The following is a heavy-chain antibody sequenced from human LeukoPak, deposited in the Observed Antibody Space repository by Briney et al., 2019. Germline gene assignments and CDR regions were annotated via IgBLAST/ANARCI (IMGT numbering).Heavy chain of an antibody. J-gene: IGHJ4*02. V-gene: IGHV3-72*01. CDR3: ARSTAMPESFFDY. Sequence: GGSLRLSCAASGFTFSDHYMDWVRQAPGKGLEWVGRTRNKANSYTTEYAASVKGRFTISRDDSKDSLYLQMNSLKTEDTAVYYCARSTAMPESFFDYWGQGTLVTVSS. D-gene: IGHD5-18*01. CDR1: GFTFSDHY. CDR2: TRNKANSYTT.